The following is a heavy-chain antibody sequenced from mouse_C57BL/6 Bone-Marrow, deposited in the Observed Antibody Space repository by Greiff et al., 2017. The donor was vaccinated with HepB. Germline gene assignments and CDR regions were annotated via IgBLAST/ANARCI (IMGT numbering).Heavy chain of an antibody. CDR1: GFTFSDYY. V-gene: IGHV5-16*01. J-gene: IGHJ2*01. Sequence: EVKLQESEGGLVQPGSSMKLSCTASGFTFSDYYMAWVRQVPEKGLEWVANINYDGSSTYYLDSLKSRFIISRDNAKNILYLQMSRLKSEDTATYYCARGGGSRRGYYFDYWGQGTTLTVSS. D-gene: IGHD1-1*01. CDR3: ARGGGSRRGYYFDY. CDR2: INYDGSST.